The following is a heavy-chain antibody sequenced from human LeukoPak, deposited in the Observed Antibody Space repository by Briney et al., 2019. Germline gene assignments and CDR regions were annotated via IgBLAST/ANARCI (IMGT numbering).Heavy chain of an antibody. CDR3: ARVSDDAFDI. CDR1: GGSISSYY. V-gene: IGHV4-59*01. J-gene: IGHJ3*02. CDR2: IYYSGST. Sequence: MTSETLSLTCTVSGGSISSYYWSWIRQPPGKGLEWIGYIYYSGSTNYNPSLKSRVTISVDTSKNQFSLKLSSVTAADTAVYYCARVSDDAFDIWGQGTMVTVSS.